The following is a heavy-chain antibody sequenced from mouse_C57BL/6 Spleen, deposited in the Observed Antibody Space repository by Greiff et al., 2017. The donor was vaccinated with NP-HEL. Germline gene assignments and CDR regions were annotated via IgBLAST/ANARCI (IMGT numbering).Heavy chain of an antibody. CDR1: GYAFSSSW. J-gene: IGHJ4*01. CDR3: ARRPTMVTTRAMDY. D-gene: IGHD2-9*01. Sequence: VQRVESGPELVKPGASVKISCKASGYAFSSSWMNWVKQRPGKGLEWIGRIYPGDGDTNYNGKFKGKATLTADKSSSTAYMQLSSLTSEDSAVYFCARRPTMVTTRAMDYWGQGTSVTVSS. V-gene: IGHV1-82*01. CDR2: IYPGDGDT.